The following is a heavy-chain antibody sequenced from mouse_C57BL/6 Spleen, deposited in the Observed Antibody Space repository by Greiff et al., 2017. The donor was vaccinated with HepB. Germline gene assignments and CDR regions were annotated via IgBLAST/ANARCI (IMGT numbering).Heavy chain of an antibody. CDR3: ARITTVVAKDAMDY. CDR1: GFSLSTSGMG. D-gene: IGHD1-1*01. J-gene: IGHJ4*01. Sequence: QVTLKECGPGILQSSQTLSLTCSFSGFSLSTSGMGVSWIRQPSGKGLEWLAHIYWDDDKRYNPSLKSRLTISKDTSRNQVFLKITSVDTADTATYYCARITTVVAKDAMDYWGQGTSVTVSS. CDR2: IYWDDDK. V-gene: IGHV8-12*01.